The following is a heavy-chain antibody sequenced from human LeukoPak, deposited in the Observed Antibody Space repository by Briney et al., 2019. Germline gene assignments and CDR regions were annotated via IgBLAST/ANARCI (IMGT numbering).Heavy chain of an antibody. CDR1: GYTFTTYN. Sequence: WSAVQVSCKTSGYTFTTYNINGLRQPPAQEREGMGWIIYYNGNTNYAQKLQGRVTITTDTSTSTAYMELRSLKSDDTSVYYCASIKNYCDRSGYLVTDAFDIWGQGTMVTVSS. J-gene: IGHJ3*02. V-gene: IGHV1-18*01. D-gene: IGHD3-22*01. CDR2: IIYYNGNT. CDR3: ASIKNYCDRSGYLVTDAFDI.